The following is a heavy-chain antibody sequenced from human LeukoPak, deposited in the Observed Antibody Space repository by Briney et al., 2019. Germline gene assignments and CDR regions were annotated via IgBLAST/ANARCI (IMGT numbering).Heavy chain of an antibody. V-gene: IGHV4-34*01. CDR2: INHSGST. Sequence: SETLSLTCAVYGGSFSGYYWSWIRQPPGKGLEWIGEINHSGSTNYNPSLKSRVTMSVDTSKNQFSLKLSSVTAADTAVYYCARNSSGGFFDYWGQGTLVTVSS. J-gene: IGHJ4*02. CDR3: ARNSSGGFFDY. CDR1: GGSFSGYY. D-gene: IGHD2-15*01.